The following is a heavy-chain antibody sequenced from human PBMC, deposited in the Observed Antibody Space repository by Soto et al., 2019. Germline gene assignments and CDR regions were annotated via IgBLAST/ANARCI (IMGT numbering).Heavy chain of an antibody. CDR2: IWYDGSRT. D-gene: IGHD1-26*01. CDR3: ARQWGEGYKVPYLDQ. Sequence: QVQLVESGGGVVQPGRSLRLSCAASGFSFSSYGMHWVRQAPGKGLEWVAVIWYDGSRTSYAESVKGRFTVSRDNSRKMLWLQMDSLRAEDTAVYFCARQWGEGYKVPYLDQWDQGTLVTVSS. J-gene: IGHJ4*02. V-gene: IGHV3-33*01. CDR1: GFSFSSYG.